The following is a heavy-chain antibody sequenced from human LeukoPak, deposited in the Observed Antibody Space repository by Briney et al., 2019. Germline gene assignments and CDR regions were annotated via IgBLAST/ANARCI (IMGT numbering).Heavy chain of an antibody. D-gene: IGHD1-26*01. J-gene: IGHJ4*02. CDR3: AGAISKGAGIDS. V-gene: IGHV3-33*03. Sequence: GGSLRLSCATSGFTFDKYGILWVRQAPGKGLEWVAVIWHDGSRTHYADSLKGRFTISRDNSKDTAFLQMNSLTVEDTATYYCAGAISKGAGIDSWGQGTLVTVSS. CDR2: IWHDGSRT. CDR1: GFTFDKYG.